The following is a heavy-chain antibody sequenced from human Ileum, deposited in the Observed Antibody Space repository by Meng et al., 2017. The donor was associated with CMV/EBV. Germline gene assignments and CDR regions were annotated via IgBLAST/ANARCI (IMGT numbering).Heavy chain of an antibody. CDR3: ARVVTARGLLY. V-gene: IGHV1-2*02. Sequence: ASVKVSCKASGYTFTGYYMHWVRQAPGQGREWMGWINPDNGGTNYAQKFQGRVTMTRDTSLTTLYMELSRLTSDDTAMYYCARVVTARGLLYWGQGTLVTVSS. CDR1: GYTFTGYY. CDR2: INPDNGGT. D-gene: IGHD2-2*01. J-gene: IGHJ4*02.